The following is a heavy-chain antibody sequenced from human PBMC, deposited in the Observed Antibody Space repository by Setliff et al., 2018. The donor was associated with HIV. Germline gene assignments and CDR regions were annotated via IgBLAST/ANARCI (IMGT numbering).Heavy chain of an antibody. CDR3: ARDKWASGFDF. D-gene: IGHD1-26*01. CDR1: GFTFSGYG. CDR2: INQDGSEK. J-gene: IGHJ4*01. V-gene: IGHV3-7*01. Sequence: GGSLRLSCAASGFTFSGYGMYWVRQAPGKGLEWVANINQDGSEKHYVDSVKGRFTISRDNARNSFYLQMNSLRVDDTAVYFCARDKWASGFDFWGHGTLVTVSS.